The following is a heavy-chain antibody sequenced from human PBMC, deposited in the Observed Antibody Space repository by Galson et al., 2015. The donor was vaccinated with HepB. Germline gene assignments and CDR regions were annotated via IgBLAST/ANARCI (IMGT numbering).Heavy chain of an antibody. CDR1: GYSFSSFW. CDR3: ARRLGGSGWYR. Sequence: QSGAEVKKPGESLRISCKASGYSFSSFWIAWVRQMPGKGLEFMGIIYPGDSDTRYSPSFQGQVTIPVDKSISTAYLQWSSLKASDTAMYYCARRLGGSGWYRWGQGTLVTVPS. CDR2: IYPGDSDT. J-gene: IGHJ5*02. D-gene: IGHD6-19*01. V-gene: IGHV5-51*01.